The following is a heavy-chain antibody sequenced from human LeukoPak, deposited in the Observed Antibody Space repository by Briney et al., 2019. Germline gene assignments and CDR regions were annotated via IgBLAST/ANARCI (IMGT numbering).Heavy chain of an antibody. V-gene: IGHV3-74*01. D-gene: IGHD3-22*01. CDR2: INSDGSYT. CDR3: ARAYYYDSSGYYRH. CDR1: GFTFSDSW. Sequence: GGSLRLSCAASGFTFSDSWMHWVRQVPGKGLVWVSRINSDGSYTHYVDSVKGRFTTSRDNAKNSLYLQMNSLRAEDTAVYYCARAYYYDSSGYYRHWGQGTLVTVSS. J-gene: IGHJ4*02.